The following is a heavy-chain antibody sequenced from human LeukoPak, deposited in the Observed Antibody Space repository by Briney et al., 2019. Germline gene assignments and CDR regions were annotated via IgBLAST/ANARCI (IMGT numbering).Heavy chain of an antibody. J-gene: IGHJ3*02. CDR3: ASYYYDSSGYQHNDAFDI. V-gene: IGHV3-7*01. Sequence: GGSLRLSCAASGFTFSSYWMSWVRQAPGKGLEWVANIKQDGSEKYYVDSVKGRFTISRDNAKNSLYLQMNSLRAEDTAVYYCASYYYDSSGYQHNDAFDIWGQGTMVTVSS. D-gene: IGHD3-22*01. CDR1: GFTFSSYW. CDR2: IKQDGSEK.